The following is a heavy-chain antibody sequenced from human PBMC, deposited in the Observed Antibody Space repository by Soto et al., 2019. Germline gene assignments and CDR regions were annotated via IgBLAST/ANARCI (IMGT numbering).Heavy chain of an antibody. V-gene: IGHV4-59*01. CDR1: GGSISSYY. D-gene: IGHD4-17*01. CDR2: IYYSGST. CDR3: ARDSAVTDGNWFDP. Sequence: QVQLQESGPGLVKPSETLSLTCTVSGGSISSYYWSWIRQPPGKGLEWIGYIYYSGSTNYNPSLKSRVTISVDTSKNQFSLKLSSVTAADTAVYYCARDSAVTDGNWFDPWGQGTLVTVSS. J-gene: IGHJ5*02.